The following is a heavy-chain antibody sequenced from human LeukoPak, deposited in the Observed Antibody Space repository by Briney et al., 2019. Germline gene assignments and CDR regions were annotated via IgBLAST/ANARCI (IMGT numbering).Heavy chain of an antibody. CDR1: GFTSSDYY. CDR3: AGTVHWFDP. J-gene: IGHJ5*02. Sequence: GGSLRLSCAASGFTSSDYYMSWLRQAPGKGLEWVSYISSSGSNIYYAESVKGRFTISRDNDKNSLYLQMNSLRAEDTAVYYCAGTVHWFDPWGQGSLVTVSS. V-gene: IGHV3-11*01. D-gene: IGHD4-17*01. CDR2: ISSSGSNI.